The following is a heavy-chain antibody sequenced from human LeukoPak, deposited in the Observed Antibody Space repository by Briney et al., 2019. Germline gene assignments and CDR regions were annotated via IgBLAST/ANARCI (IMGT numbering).Heavy chain of an antibody. CDR1: GGTFTSYA. V-gene: IGHV1-69*01. CDR2: IIPSFGTA. D-gene: IGHD5-18*01. J-gene: IGHJ3*02. CDR3: ARDKSSYGYNAFDI. Sequence: SVKLSCTPSGGTFTSYAISWVRQAPGHGLEWMGGIIPSFGTANYAQKFQGRVTITADESTSKAYMELSRLRYEDTAVYYCARDKSSYGYNAFDIWGQGTMVTVSS.